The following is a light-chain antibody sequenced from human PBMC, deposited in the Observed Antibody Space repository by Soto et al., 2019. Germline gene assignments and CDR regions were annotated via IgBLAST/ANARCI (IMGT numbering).Light chain of an antibody. CDR1: QGLVHSNGNTY. CDR3: MQATQCPRT. J-gene: IGKJ1*01. V-gene: IGKV2-24*01. CDR2: MIS. Sequence: DIVMTQTALSSPVTLGQPASISCGSSQGLVHSNGNTYLSWLQQRPGQPPRLLIYMISNRFSGVPDRFSGSGAGSDFTLKISRVEAEDVGVYYCMQATQCPRTFGQGTKVDIK.